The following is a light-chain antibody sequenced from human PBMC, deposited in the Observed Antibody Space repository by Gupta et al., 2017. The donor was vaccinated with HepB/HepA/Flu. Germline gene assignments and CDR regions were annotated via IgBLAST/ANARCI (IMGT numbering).Light chain of an antibody. Sequence: DIQMTPFPSSLSASVGERVTITCRTSQNIDIFLAWYKQTPGKAPELLIYAASTLQNGVPSRFSGSGSGTDITLTIRGLQPKDFATYYCQHRDTAPYTFGQGTKVQIK. CDR1: QNIDIF. CDR2: AAS. V-gene: IGKV1-39*01. J-gene: IGKJ2*01. CDR3: QHRDTAPYT.